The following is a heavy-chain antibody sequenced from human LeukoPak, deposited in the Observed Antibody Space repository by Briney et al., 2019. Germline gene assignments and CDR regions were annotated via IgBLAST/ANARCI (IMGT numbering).Heavy chain of an antibody. V-gene: IGHV1-8*01. CDR2: MNPNSGNT. CDR3: ARGGGSGGWHHWLGYYYYGMDV. Sequence: GASVKVSCKASGYTFTSYDINWVRQATGQGLEWMGWMNPNSGNTGYAQKFQGRVTMTRNTSISTAYMELSSLRSEDTAVYYCARGGGSGGWHHWLGYYYYGMDVWGQGTTVTVSS. J-gene: IGHJ6*02. CDR1: GYTFTSYD. D-gene: IGHD6-19*01.